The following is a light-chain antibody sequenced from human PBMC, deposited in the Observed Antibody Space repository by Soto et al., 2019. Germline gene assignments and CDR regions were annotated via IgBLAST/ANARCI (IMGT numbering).Light chain of an antibody. V-gene: IGKV3-15*01. J-gene: IGKJ2*01. CDR3: QQHNKWPHT. CDR2: GTS. Sequence: EVVMTQSPATLSVSPGGTATLTCRASESVTGNLAWYQQKPGQAPRLLIHGTSTRATGIPARFSGSRSGTDFTLTISSLQSEESAVYYCQQHNKWPHTFGQGTKLETK. CDR1: ESVTGN.